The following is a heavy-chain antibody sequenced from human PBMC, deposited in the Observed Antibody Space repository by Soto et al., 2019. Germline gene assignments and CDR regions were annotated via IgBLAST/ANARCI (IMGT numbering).Heavy chain of an antibody. D-gene: IGHD5-18*01. Sequence: PVGSLRLSCAASGFTFSSYSMNWVRQAPGKGLEWVSYISSSSSTIYYADSVKGRFTISRDNAKNSLYLQMNSLRAEDTAVYYCARDYSSYGPFDSWGQGTLLTVSS. CDR3: ARDYSSYGPFDS. CDR2: ISSSSSTI. CDR1: GFTFSSYS. J-gene: IGHJ4*02. V-gene: IGHV3-48*01.